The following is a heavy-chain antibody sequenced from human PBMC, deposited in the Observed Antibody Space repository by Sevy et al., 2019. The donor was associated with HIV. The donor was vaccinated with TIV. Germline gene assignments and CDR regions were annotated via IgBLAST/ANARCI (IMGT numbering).Heavy chain of an antibody. J-gene: IGHJ4*02. CDR1: GFTFSSFE. CDR2: ISSSGNTI. Sequence: GGSLRLSCAASGFTFSSFEMNWVRQAPGKGLEWVSYISSSGNTISYSDSVKGRFTISRGNAKNSLYLQMNSLRVEDTAIYYCTRDLPPSATTVAHFDYWGQGTLVTVSS. D-gene: IGHD4-17*01. CDR3: TRDLPPSATTVAHFDY. V-gene: IGHV3-48*03.